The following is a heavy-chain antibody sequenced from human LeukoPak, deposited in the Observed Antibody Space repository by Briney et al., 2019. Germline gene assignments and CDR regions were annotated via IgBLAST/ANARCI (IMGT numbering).Heavy chain of an antibody. CDR3: ARECGSSYGYAYH. CDR2: INPHSGDT. D-gene: IGHD5-18*01. V-gene: IGHV1-2*07. CDR1: GYTFTRYY. Sequence: ASVKVSCKASGYTFTRYYMHWVRQAPGHGLEWMGWINPHSGDTNYAHKLQGRVSMTRYTSISIAYMELSSLKSDDTAVYYCARECGSSYGYAYHWGQGTLVTVSS. J-gene: IGHJ5*02.